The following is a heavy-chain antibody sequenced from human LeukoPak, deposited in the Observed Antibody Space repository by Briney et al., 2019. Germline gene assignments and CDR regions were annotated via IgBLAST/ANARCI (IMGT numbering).Heavy chain of an antibody. J-gene: IGHJ5*02. CDR1: GGSISNNY. Sequence: SETLSLTCSVSGGSISNNYWSWIRQPPGKGLEWIGYIYYSGSTNYNPSFKSRVTISVDTSKNQFSLKLSSVTSADTALYYCARLRDGYNFGWFDPWGQGTLVTVSS. D-gene: IGHD5-24*01. CDR3: ARLRDGYNFGWFDP. CDR2: IYYSGST. V-gene: IGHV4-59*01.